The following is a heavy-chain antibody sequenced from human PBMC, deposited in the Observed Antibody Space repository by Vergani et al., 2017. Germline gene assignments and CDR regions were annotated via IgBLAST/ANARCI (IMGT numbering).Heavy chain of an antibody. CDR2: IYSTGST. Sequence: QVQLEESGPGLVKPSETLSLTCTVSGYSFNTYYWSWIRQSPGKGLEWIGYIYSTGSTNYNPSLNSRVTMSVDTSKNQFSLKLRAVAAADTAVYFCARVMYRDEASTGYRLEGMDIWGQGTTVTISS. CDR1: GYSFNTYY. J-gene: IGHJ6*02. V-gene: IGHV4-59*13. D-gene: IGHD3-9*01. CDR3: ARVMYRDEASTGYRLEGMDI.